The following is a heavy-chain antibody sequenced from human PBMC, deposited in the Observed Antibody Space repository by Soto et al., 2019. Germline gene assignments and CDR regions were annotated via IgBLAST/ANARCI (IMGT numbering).Heavy chain of an antibody. Sequence: QVQLVQSGAEVKKPGASVKVSCKASGYTFTSYDINWVRQATGQGLEWMGWMNPNSGNTGYAQKFQGRVTMTRNTSISTAYMELSSLRSEDTAVYYCASGINYHASGDEAFEIWGQGTMVTVSS. CDR1: GYTFTSYD. CDR3: ASGINYHASGDEAFEI. V-gene: IGHV1-8*01. CDR2: MNPNSGNT. D-gene: IGHD3-10*01. J-gene: IGHJ3*02.